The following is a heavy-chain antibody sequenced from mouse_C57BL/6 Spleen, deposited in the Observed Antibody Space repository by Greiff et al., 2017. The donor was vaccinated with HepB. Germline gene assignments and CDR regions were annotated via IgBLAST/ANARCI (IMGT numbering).Heavy chain of an antibody. CDR2: INPSNGGT. CDR1: GYTFTSYW. Sequence: QVQLQQPGTELVKPGASVKLSCKASGYTFTSYWMHWVKQRPGQGLEWIGNINPSNGGTNYNEKFKSKATLTVDKSSSTAYMQLSSLTSEDAAVDDCARDRNWDGDYVDYWGQGTTLTVSS. J-gene: IGHJ2*01. D-gene: IGHD4-1*01. V-gene: IGHV1-53*01. CDR3: ARDRNWDGDYVDY.